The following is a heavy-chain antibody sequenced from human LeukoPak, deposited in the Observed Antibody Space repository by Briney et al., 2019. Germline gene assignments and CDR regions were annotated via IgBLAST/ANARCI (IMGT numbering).Heavy chain of an antibody. D-gene: IGHD5-24*01. V-gene: IGHV3-66*01. CDR2: IYSGGST. J-gene: IGHJ4*02. CDR3: ARESSGWLQLFDY. Sequence: GGSLRLSCAASGFTVSSKYMSWVRQAPGKGLEWVSVIYSGGSTYYADSVKGRFTISRDNSKNTVYLQMNSLRAEDTAVYYCARESSGWLQLFDYWGQGTLVTVSS. CDR1: GFTVSSKY.